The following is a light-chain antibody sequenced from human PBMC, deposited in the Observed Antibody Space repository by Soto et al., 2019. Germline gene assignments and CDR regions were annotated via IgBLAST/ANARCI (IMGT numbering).Light chain of an antibody. CDR3: QQYNSYSPST. Sequence: DIQMTQSPSTLSASVGDRVTITCRASQSISSWLAWYQQKPGKAPKLLIYDASSLESEVPSRFSGSGSGTEFTLTISSLQPDDFATYYCQQYNSYSPSTFGQGTKVEIK. V-gene: IGKV1-5*01. J-gene: IGKJ1*01. CDR1: QSISSW. CDR2: DAS.